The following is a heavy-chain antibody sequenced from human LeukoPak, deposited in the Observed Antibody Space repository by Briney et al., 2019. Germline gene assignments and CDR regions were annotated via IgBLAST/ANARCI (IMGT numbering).Heavy chain of an antibody. J-gene: IGHJ4*02. V-gene: IGHV3-20*04. CDR3: ARDTDSGSYGGGFPL. CDR1: AFNFDDYC. D-gene: IGHD1-26*01. Sequence: GGSLRLSCAACAFNFDDYCMSWVRQAPGKGLEWVSGINWNGGSTGCADSVKGRFTISRDNAKNSLYLQMNSLRAEDTALYYCARDTDSGSYGGGFPLWGQGTLVTVSS. CDR2: INWNGGST.